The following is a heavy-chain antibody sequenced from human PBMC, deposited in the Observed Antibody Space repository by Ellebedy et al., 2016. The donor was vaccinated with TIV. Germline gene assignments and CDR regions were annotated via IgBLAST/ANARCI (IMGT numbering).Heavy chain of an antibody. Sequence: PSETLSLTCTVSGGSITNFYWTWIRQPPGKGLEWIGYIYSTGATNYNPSLKSRVTISLDTSKNQFSLTLYSLTPADTAVYYCAREGAHKFDTSGYYFDYWGQGAPVTVAS. D-gene: IGHD3-22*01. CDR1: GGSITNFY. J-gene: IGHJ4*02. V-gene: IGHV4-59*12. CDR3: AREGAHKFDTSGYYFDY. CDR2: IYSTGAT.